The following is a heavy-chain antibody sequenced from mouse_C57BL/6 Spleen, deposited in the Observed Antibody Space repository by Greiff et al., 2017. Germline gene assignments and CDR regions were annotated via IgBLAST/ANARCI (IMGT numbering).Heavy chain of an antibody. CDR1: GYTFTDYY. Sequence: QVQLKQSGPELVKPGASVKISCKASGYTFTDYYINWVKQRPGQGLEWIGWIFPGSGSTYYNEKFKGKATLTVDKSSSTAYMLLSSLTSEDSAVXFCARERYYYGSRCAMDYWGQGTSVTVSS. D-gene: IGHD1-1*01. J-gene: IGHJ4*01. V-gene: IGHV1-75*01. CDR2: IFPGSGST. CDR3: ARERYYYGSRCAMDY.